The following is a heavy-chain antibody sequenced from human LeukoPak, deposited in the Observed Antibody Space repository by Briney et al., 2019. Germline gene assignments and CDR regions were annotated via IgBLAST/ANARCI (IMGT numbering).Heavy chain of an antibody. D-gene: IGHD1-26*01. V-gene: IGHV1-69*13. CDR2: FIPIFGTA. Sequence: SVKVSCKASGGTFSSYAISWVRQAPGQGLEWMGGFIPIFGTANYAQKFQGRVTIIADESTSTAYMELSSLRSEDTAVYYCARGVVGATTGAYSFDYWGRGTLVTVSS. CDR3: ARGVVGATTGAYSFDY. CDR1: GGTFSSYA. J-gene: IGHJ4*02.